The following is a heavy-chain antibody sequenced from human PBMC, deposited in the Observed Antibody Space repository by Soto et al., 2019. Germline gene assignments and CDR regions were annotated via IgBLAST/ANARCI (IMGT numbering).Heavy chain of an antibody. D-gene: IGHD1-7*01. V-gene: IGHV3-23*01. Sequence: GGSLRLSCATSGLTFSSYAMSWVRQAPGGGLEWVSSMSGSSSTTYYADSVRGRFTISRDRSKNTLYLQMSSLRAEDTALYYCAKNQERELPRVIDFWGQGTLVTVSS. CDR3: AKNQERELPRVIDF. CDR2: MSGSSSTT. CDR1: GLTFSSYA. J-gene: IGHJ4*02.